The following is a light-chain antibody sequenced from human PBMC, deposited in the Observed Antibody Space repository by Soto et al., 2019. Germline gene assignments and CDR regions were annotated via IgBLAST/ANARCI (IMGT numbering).Light chain of an antibody. CDR1: SSDVGGYNF. Sequence: QSALTQPASVSGSPGQSSTISCTGTSSDVGGYNFVSWYQQHPGKAPKLRIFDVSSRPSGISNRFSGSKSGNTASLTISGLQAEDEADYYCSSYTSTRKGVLFGGGTKLTVL. J-gene: IGLJ2*01. CDR3: SSYTSTRKGVL. CDR2: DVS. V-gene: IGLV2-14*01.